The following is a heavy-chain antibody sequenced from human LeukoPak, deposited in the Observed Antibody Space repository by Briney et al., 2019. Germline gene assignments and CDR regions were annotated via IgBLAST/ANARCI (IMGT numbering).Heavy chain of an antibody. CDR3: ARAAGLQPYWYFDL. CDR2: INHSGST. J-gene: IGHJ2*01. Sequence: SETLSLTCAVYGGSFSGYYWSWIRQPPGKGLEWIGEINHSGSTTYNPSLKSRVTISVDTSKNQFSLKLSSVTAADTAVYYCARAAGLQPYWYFDLWGRGTLVTVSS. CDR1: GGSFSGYY. D-gene: IGHD1-1*01. V-gene: IGHV4-34*01.